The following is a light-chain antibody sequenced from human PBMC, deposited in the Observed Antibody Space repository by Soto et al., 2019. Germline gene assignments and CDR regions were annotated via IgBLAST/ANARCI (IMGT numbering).Light chain of an antibody. CDR1: NSDVGGYNY. J-gene: IGLJ2*01. Sequence: QSALTQPASVSGSPGQSIAISCTGTNSDVGGYNYVSWYQQHPSKAPKLMIYDVTNRPSGVSNRFSGSKSGNTASLTISGLQAEDEADYYCSSYTTSSTLVFGGGTKLTVL. V-gene: IGLV2-14*01. CDR3: SSYTTSSTLV. CDR2: DVT.